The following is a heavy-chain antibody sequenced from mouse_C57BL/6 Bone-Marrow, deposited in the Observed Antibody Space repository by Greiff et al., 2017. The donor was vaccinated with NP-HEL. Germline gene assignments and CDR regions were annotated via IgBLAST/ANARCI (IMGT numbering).Heavy chain of an antibody. V-gene: IGHV1-7*01. CDR2: INPSSGYT. J-gene: IGHJ2*01. Sequence: VQLQQSGAELAKPGASVKLSCKASGYTFTSYWMPWVKQRPGQGLEWIGYINPSSGYTKYNQKFKDKATVTADKSSSTADMQLSSLTYEDSADYYCARRGDFDYWGQGTTLTVSS. CDR1: GYTFTSYW. CDR3: ARRGDFDY.